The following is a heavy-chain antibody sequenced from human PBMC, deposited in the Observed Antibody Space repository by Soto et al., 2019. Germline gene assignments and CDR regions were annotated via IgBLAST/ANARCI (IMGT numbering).Heavy chain of an antibody. V-gene: IGHV3-23*01. CDR3: AKGYDFWSGYYIYFGY. Sequence: GGSLRLSCAASGFTFSSYAMSWVRQAPGKGLEWVSAISGSGGSTYYADSVKGRFTISRDNSKNTLYLQMNSLRAEDTAVYYCAKGYDFWSGYYIYFGYWGQGTLVTVSS. J-gene: IGHJ4*02. D-gene: IGHD3-3*01. CDR1: GFTFSSYA. CDR2: ISGSGGST.